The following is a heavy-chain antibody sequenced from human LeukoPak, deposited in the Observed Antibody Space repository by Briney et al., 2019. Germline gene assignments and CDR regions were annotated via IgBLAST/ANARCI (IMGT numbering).Heavy chain of an antibody. CDR3: ARDGKGGYTYGEFDY. D-gene: IGHD5-18*01. V-gene: IGHV1-2*02. Sequence: EASVKVSCKASGYTFTSYYMHWVRQAPGQGLEWMGWINPNSGGTNYAQKFQGRVTMTRDTSINTAYMELSRLRSDDTAVYYCARDGKGGYTYGEFDYWGQGTLVTVSS. J-gene: IGHJ4*02. CDR1: GYTFTSYY. CDR2: INPNSGGT.